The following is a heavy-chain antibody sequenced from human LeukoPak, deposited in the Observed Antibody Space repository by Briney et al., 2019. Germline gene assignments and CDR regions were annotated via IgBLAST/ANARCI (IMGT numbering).Heavy chain of an antibody. V-gene: IGHV4-31*03. CDR1: GGSISSGGYY. J-gene: IGHJ5*02. D-gene: IGHD3-3*01. CDR3: ASAHLYDFWSGYTAGGFDP. Sequence: SETLSLTCTVSGGSISSGGYYWSWIRQHPGKGLEWIGYIYYSGSTYYNPSLKSRVTISVDTSKNQFSLKLSSVTAADTAVYYCASAHLYDFWSGYTAGGFDPWGQGTLVIVSS. CDR2: IYYSGST.